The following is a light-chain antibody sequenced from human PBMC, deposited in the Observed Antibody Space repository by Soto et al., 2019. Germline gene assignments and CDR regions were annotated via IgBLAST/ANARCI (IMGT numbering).Light chain of an antibody. Sequence: QSALTQPASVSGSPGQSITISCTGTSSDVGGYNYVSWYQQHPGKAPKLMIYDVSNRPSGVSNRFSGSKSGNTASLTISGLQAEDEADYSCSSYTSSSTPYVVFGGETTLTVL. J-gene: IGLJ2*01. CDR3: SSYTSSSTPYVV. CDR1: SSDVGGYNY. CDR2: DVS. V-gene: IGLV2-14*01.